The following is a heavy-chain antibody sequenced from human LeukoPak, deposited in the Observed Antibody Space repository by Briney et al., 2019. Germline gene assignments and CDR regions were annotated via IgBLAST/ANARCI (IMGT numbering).Heavy chain of an antibody. D-gene: IGHD4-17*01. CDR3: ARSDFYGDYVDLDY. CDR2: INPSGGST. CDR1: GYTFTSYD. Sequence: ASVKVSCKASGYTFTSYDINWVRRAPGQGLEWMGIINPSGGSTSYAQKFQGRVTMTRDTSTSTVYMELSSLRSEDTAVYYCARSDFYGDYVDLDYWGQGTLVTVSS. J-gene: IGHJ4*02. V-gene: IGHV1-46*01.